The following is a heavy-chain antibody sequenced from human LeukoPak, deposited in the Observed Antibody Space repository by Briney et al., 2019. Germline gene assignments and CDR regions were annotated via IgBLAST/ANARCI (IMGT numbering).Heavy chain of an antibody. J-gene: IGHJ4*02. V-gene: IGHV1-46*01. CDR1: GYTFTSYY. CDR3: ARGIAAAGTFLTPFDY. CDR2: INPSGGST. D-gene: IGHD6-13*01. Sequence: ASVKVSCKASGYTFTSYYMHWVRQAPGQGLEWMGIINPSGGSTSYAQKFQGRVTMTRDTSTSTVYMELSSLRSEDTAVYYCARGIAAAGTFLTPFDYWGQGTLVTVSS.